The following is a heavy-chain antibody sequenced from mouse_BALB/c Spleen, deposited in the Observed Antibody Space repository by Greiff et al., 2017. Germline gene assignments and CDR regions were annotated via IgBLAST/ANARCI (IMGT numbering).Heavy chain of an antibody. D-gene: IGHD2-4*01. CDR2: ISYDGSN. V-gene: IGHV3-6*02. Sequence: ESGPGLVKPSQSLSLTCSVTGYSITSGYYWNWIRQFPGNKLEWMGYISYDGSNNYNPSLKNRISITRDTSKNQFFLKLNSVTTEDTARYYCARDRGYDYDSWFAYWGQGTLVTVSA. CDR1: GYSITSGYY. CDR3: ARDRGYDYDSWFAY. J-gene: IGHJ3*01.